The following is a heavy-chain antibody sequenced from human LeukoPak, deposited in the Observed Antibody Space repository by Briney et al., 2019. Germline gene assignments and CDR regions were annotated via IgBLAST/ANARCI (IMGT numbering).Heavy chain of an antibody. D-gene: IGHD6-19*01. Sequence: GASVKVSCKASGYTFTNDAMRWGRQAPGQRLEWMGWINAGNGNTKYSQKFQGRVTITRDTSASTAYMELSSLRSEDTAVYYCARSEQWLVRSSAYYFDYWGQGTLVTVSS. V-gene: IGHV1-3*01. CDR2: INAGNGNT. CDR3: ARSEQWLVRSSAYYFDY. CDR1: GYTFTNDA. J-gene: IGHJ4*02.